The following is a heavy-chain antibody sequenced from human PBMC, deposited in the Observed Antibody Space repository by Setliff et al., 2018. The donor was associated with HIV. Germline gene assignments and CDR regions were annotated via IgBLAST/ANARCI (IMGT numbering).Heavy chain of an antibody. D-gene: IGHD6-19*01. V-gene: IGHV4-4*02. J-gene: IGHJ4*02. CDR3: ARFTSGWYGQY. CDR2: IYHSGST. CDR1: GGSISSSNW. Sequence: SETMSLTCAVSGGSISSSNWWSWVRQPPGKGLEWIGEIYHSGSTNYNPSLKSRVTISVDRSQNHFSLKLSSVTAADTAVYYCARFTSGWYGQYWGQGTLVTVSS.